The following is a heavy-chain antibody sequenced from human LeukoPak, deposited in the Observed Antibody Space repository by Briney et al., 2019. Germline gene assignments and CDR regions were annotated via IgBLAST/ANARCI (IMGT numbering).Heavy chain of an antibody. CDR3: AGGFYKTAARDGYNFLNWGSNYYYGMDV. CDR2: IYYSGST. D-gene: IGHD5-24*01. Sequence: SETLSLTCTVSGGSISSGDYYWGWLRQPPGKGLEWIGYIYYSGSTYYNPSLKSRVTISVDTSKNQFSLKLSSVTAADTAVYYCAGGFYKTAARDGYNFLNWGSNYYYGMDVWGQGTTVTVSS. V-gene: IGHV4-30-4*01. J-gene: IGHJ6*02. CDR1: GGSISSGDYY.